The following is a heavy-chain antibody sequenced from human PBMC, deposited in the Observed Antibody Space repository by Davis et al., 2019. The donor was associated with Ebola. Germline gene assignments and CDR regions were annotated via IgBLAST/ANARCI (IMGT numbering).Heavy chain of an antibody. Sequence: PSETLSLTCTVSGGSISSHYWSWIRQPPGKGLEWIGYIYYSGSTNYNPSLKSRVTISVDTSKNQFSLKLSSVTAADTAVYYCARAGGGDFWSGYVPNWFDPWGQGTLVTVSS. V-gene: IGHV4-59*11. CDR2: IYYSGST. CDR3: ARAGGGDFWSGYVPNWFDP. CDR1: GGSISSHY. J-gene: IGHJ5*02. D-gene: IGHD3-3*01.